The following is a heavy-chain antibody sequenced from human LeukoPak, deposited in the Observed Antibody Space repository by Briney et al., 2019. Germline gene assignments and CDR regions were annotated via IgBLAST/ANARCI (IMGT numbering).Heavy chain of an antibody. V-gene: IGHV3-21*01. CDR3: AILEQYSSGWYSLDAFDI. Sequence: GGSLRLSCAASGFTFSSYSMNWVRQAPGKGLEWVSSISSSSSYIYYADSVKGRFTISRYNAKNSLYLQMNSLRAEDTAVYYCAILEQYSSGWYSLDAFDIWGQGTMVTVSS. D-gene: IGHD6-19*01. J-gene: IGHJ3*02. CDR2: ISSSSSYI. CDR1: GFTFSSYS.